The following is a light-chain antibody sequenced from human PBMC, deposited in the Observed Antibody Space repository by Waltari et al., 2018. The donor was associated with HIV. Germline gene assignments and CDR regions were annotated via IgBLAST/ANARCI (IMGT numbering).Light chain of an antibody. Sequence: RVTITCRASQSISSWLAWYQQKPGKAPKLLIYKASSLESGVPSRFSGSGSGTEFTLTISSLQPDDFATYYCQQYNSTTWTFGQGTKVEIK. CDR2: KAS. J-gene: IGKJ1*01. V-gene: IGKV1-5*03. CDR3: QQYNSTTWT. CDR1: QSISSW.